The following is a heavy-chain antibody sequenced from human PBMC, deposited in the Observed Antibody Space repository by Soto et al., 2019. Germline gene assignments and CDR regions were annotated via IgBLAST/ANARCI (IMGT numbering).Heavy chain of an antibody. V-gene: IGHV4-4*02. CDR2: VFHSGDT. CDR1: GGSISGRNW. J-gene: IGHJ4*02. D-gene: IGHD3-22*01. CDR3: TRLIYDSRLNYFYFDF. Sequence: RSLTCVVSGGSISGRNWWSWVRQAPGKGLEWIGEVFHSGDTTYSPSLRSRVSISVDKSKNQFSLNLNSVTAADTAVYYCTRLIYDSRLNYFYFDFWGQGALVTVSS.